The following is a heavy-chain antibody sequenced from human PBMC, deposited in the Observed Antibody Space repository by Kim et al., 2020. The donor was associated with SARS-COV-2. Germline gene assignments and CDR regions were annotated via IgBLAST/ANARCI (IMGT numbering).Heavy chain of an antibody. V-gene: IGHV4-34*01. CDR3: ARGQDKTYCSGGSCYYFD. Sequence: SETLSLTCAVYGGSFSGYYWSWIRQPPGKGLEWIGEINHSGSTNYNPSLKSRVTISVDTSKNQFSLKLSSVTAADTAVYYCARGQDKTYCSGGSCYYFD. CDR1: GGSFSGYY. J-gene: IGHJ4*01. CDR2: INHSGST. D-gene: IGHD2-15*01.